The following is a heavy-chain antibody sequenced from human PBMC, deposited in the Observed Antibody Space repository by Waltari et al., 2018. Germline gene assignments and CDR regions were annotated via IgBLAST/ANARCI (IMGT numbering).Heavy chain of an antibody. CDR2: INDSGRT. J-gene: IGHJ6*03. V-gene: IGHV4-34*02. Sequence: QVQLQQWGAGLLKPSETLSLTCDVSGGSLSGYHRTWIRQPPGKGLEWIGEINDSGRTTYNPSLESRVTVSIDTANNQFSLRVRSVTAADTAVYYCARVFGYYYYYMDVWGKGTTVTISS. CDR3: ARVFGYYYYYMDV. CDR1: GGSLSGYH. D-gene: IGHD3-3*01.